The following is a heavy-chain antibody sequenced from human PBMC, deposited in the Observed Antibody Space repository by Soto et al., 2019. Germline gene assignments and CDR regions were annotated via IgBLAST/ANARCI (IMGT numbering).Heavy chain of an antibody. CDR3: ARAAVVVQDAIDY. V-gene: IGHV4-34*01. J-gene: IGHJ4*02. D-gene: IGHD2-2*01. CDR1: GGSFSGYY. CDR2: INHSGST. Sequence: ETLSLTCAVYGGSFSGYYWSWIRQPPGKGLEWIGEINHSGSTNYNPSLKSRVTISVDTSKNQFSLELSSVTAADTAVYYCARAAVVVQDAIDYWGQGTLVTVSS.